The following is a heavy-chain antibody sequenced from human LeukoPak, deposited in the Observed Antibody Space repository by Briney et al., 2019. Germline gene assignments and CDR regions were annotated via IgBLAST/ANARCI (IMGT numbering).Heavy chain of an antibody. CDR3: ARDAPYCSSTSCPPGY. CDR1: GGSMSRSTYY. D-gene: IGHD2-2*01. Sequence: SETLSLTCTVSGGSMSRSTYYWGWIRQPPGMGLEWIGSIYYSGTTYYNPSLKSRVTISVDTSKNRFSLKLSTVTAADTAVYYCARDAPYCSSTSCPPGYWGQGTLVTVSS. J-gene: IGHJ4*02. CDR2: IYYSGTT. V-gene: IGHV4-39*02.